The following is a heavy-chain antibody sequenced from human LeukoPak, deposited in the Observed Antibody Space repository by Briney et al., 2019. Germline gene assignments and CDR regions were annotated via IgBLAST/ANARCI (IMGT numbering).Heavy chain of an antibody. Sequence: SETLSLTCTVSGGSISSGSYCWSWIRQPAGKGLEWIGRIYTSGSTNYNPSLKSRVTISVDTSKNQFSLKLSSVTAADTAVYYCARDPLLDGEWEPIDAFDIWGQGTMVTVSS. J-gene: IGHJ3*02. V-gene: IGHV4-61*02. D-gene: IGHD1-26*01. CDR1: GGSISSGSYC. CDR3: ARDPLLDGEWEPIDAFDI. CDR2: IYTSGST.